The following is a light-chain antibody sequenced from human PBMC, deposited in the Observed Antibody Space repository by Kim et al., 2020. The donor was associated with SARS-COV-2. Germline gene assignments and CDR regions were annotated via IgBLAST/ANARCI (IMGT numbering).Light chain of an antibody. V-gene: IGKV1-9*01. Sequence: IQLTQSPSSLSASVGDRVTITCRASQVIDNMLVWYQQKPGKAPKVLIKGASTLHSGVPSRFSGGGFGTDFTLTINNLQPEDFATYYCQQHHTYPFTFGPGTRLEIK. CDR1: QVIDNM. J-gene: IGKJ5*01. CDR3: QQHHTYPFT. CDR2: GAS.